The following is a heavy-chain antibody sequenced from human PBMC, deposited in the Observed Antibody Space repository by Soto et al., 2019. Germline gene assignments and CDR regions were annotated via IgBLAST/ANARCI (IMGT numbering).Heavy chain of an antibody. Sequence: QVQLVESGGGVVQPGRSLRLSCAASGFTFSSYAMHWVRQAPGKGLEWVAVISYDGSNKYYADSLKGRFTISRDNSKNTLYLQMNSLRAEAKAVYYCSSDGFNAFDIWGQGTMVTVSS. V-gene: IGHV3-30-3*01. CDR3: SSDGFNAFDI. CDR1: GFTFSSYA. J-gene: IGHJ3*02. D-gene: IGHD5-12*01. CDR2: ISYDGSNK.